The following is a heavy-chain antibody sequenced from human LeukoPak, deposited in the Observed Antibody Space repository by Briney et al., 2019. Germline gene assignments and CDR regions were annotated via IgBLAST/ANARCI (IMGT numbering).Heavy chain of an antibody. CDR2: IYYSGST. Sequence: SETLSLTCTVSGGSISSYYWSWIRQPPGKGLEWIGYIYYSGSTNYNPSLKSRVTISVDTSKNQFSLKLSSVTAADTAVYYCARSKLQGTSSGYPRRWVYYYYMDVWGKGTTVTVSS. V-gene: IGHV4-59*01. CDR3: ARSKLQGTSSGYPRRWVYYYYMDV. D-gene: IGHD3-22*01. CDR1: GGSISSYY. J-gene: IGHJ6*03.